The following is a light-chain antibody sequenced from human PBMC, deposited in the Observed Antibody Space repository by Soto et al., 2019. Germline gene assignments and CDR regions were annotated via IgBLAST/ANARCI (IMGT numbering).Light chain of an antibody. CDR2: DNN. CDR1: SSNIGNDY. CDR3: GGWDSRLNTYV. Sequence: QSVLTQPPSVSAAPGQQVTISCSRSSSNIGNDYVSWYQQLPGTAPKLLIYDNNKRAAGIPDRFSGSESGTSATLGITGLHTGEEADYYCGGWDSRLNTYVFGTGTKVTVL. J-gene: IGLJ1*01. V-gene: IGLV1-51*01.